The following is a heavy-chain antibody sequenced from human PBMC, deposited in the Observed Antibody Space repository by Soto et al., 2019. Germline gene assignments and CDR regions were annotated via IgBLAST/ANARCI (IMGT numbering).Heavy chain of an antibody. CDR2: IWYDGSNK. V-gene: IGHV3-33*01. CDR3: AGYSSSWHKYYYYGMDV. Sequence: GGSLRLSCAASGFTFTSYGMHCVRQAPGKGLEWVAVIWYDGSNKYYADSVKGRFTISRDNSKNTLYLQMNSLRAEDTAVYYCAGYSSSWHKYYYYGMDVCGQGTTVTFSS. D-gene: IGHD6-13*01. J-gene: IGHJ6*02. CDR1: GFTFTSYG.